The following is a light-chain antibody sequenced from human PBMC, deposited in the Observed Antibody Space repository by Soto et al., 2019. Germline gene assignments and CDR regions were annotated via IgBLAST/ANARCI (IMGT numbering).Light chain of an antibody. CDR2: GAS. CDR1: QSVSSN. Sequence: ELVLTPSPATLSVSPGEGVTLSCRASQSVSSNLAWYQQRPGQAPRLLIYGASTRATGIPARFSGSGSGTEFTLTISSLQSEDFAVYYCQQYNNWPPITFGQGTRLEIK. V-gene: IGKV3-15*01. CDR3: QQYNNWPPIT. J-gene: IGKJ5*01.